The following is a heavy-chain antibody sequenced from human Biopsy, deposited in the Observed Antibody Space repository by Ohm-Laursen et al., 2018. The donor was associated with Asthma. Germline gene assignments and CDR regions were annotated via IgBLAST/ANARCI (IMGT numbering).Heavy chain of an antibody. Sequence: ASVKVSCKASGDSFSNYAISWVRQAPGQGLEWMGGLIPVLGTPDHAQMFEGRVTITADESTSTAYMELSSLSSEDTAVYYCARGYSGSDRIVFFYSGLEVWGQGTTVTVSS. D-gene: IGHD5-12*01. V-gene: IGHV1-69*13. CDR1: GDSFSNYA. CDR3: ARGYSGSDRIVFFYSGLEV. CDR2: LIPVLGTP. J-gene: IGHJ6*02.